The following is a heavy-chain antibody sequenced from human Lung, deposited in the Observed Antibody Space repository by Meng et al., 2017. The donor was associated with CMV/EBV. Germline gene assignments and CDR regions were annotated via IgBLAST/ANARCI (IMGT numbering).Heavy chain of an antibody. CDR3: SRGEGAIAVVPAANYYGMDV. J-gene: IGHJ6*02. CDR2: INQSGSP. CDR1: SGSFSGYY. V-gene: IGHV4-34*01. Sequence: GSLRLXCAINSGSFSGYYWGWIRQPPGGAMEWIGEINQSGSPNYNPSLKSRVTMSIDTSEDQFSLKLSSVTAADTAVYYCSRGEGAIAVVPAANYYGMDVWGQGTTVTVSS. D-gene: IGHD2-2*01.